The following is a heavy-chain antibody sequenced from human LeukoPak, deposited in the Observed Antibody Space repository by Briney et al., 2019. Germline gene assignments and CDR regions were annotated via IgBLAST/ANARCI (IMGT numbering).Heavy chain of an antibody. CDR3: ARAPSEIGGYYPEYFRH. CDR2: IKSGGRT. V-gene: IGHV3-74*01. CDR1: GFTFSNYW. J-gene: IGHJ1*01. D-gene: IGHD3-22*01. Sequence: GGSLRLSCAAAGFTFSNYWMHWVRQAPGKGLVWVSRIKSGGRTNYADSVKGRFTISRDNAKNTVSLQMNSLRAEDTGVYYCARAPSEIGGYYPEYFRHWGQGSLVTVSS.